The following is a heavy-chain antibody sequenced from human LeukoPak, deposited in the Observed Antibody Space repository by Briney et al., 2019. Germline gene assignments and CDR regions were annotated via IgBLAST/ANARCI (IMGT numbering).Heavy chain of an antibody. CDR1: GYTFTDYD. Sequence: GAPVKASGSTSGYTFTDYDVHWVRQAPGQGLEWMGWINPNSASTNYAQRLQGRVTFTRDTSLSIAYMELSSLTSEDAAVYFCARGDFGETNTAFDVWGKEPFVAVSS. J-gene: IGHJ3*01. CDR2: INPNSAST. CDR3: ARGDFGETNTAFDV. V-gene: IGHV1-8*03. D-gene: IGHD4-17*01.